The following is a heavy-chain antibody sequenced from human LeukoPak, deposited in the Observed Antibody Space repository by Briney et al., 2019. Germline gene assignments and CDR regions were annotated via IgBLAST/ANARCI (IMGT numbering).Heavy chain of an antibody. CDR2: IYYSGST. J-gene: IGHJ4*02. Sequence: SETLSLTCAVSGYSISSGYYWGGIRQPPGKGLEWIGYIYYSGSTYYNPSLKSRVTISVDTSKNQFSLKLSSVTAADTAVYYCAREEVGATKDWGQGTLVTVSS. D-gene: IGHD1-26*01. V-gene: IGHV4-30-4*08. CDR1: GYSISSGYY. CDR3: AREEVGATKD.